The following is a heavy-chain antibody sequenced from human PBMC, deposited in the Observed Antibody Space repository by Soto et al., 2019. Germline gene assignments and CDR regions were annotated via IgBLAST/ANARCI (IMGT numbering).Heavy chain of an antibody. J-gene: IGHJ4*02. D-gene: IGHD3-16*01. CDR2: ISASGGST. V-gene: IGHV3-23*01. CDR3: AKAYDTSVRMGFDY. CDR1: GFTFSSYA. Sequence: EMQLLESGGDLIQPGGSLRLSCAASGFTFSSYAMSWVRQAPGKGPEWVSGISASGGSTHYADSVKGRFTISRDNSKNTLYLQMNSLRAEDTAAYYCAKAYDTSVRMGFDYWGQGTLVTVSS.